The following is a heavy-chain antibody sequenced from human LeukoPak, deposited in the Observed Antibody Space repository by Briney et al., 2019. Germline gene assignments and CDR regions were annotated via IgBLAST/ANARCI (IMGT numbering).Heavy chain of an antibody. Sequence: PGGSLRLSCAASGFTFSSYWMSWVRQAPGKGLEWVANIKQDGSEKYYVDSVKGRFTISRDNAKNSLYLQMNSLRAEDTAVYYCARQRVGYGVTGGYFDYWGQGTLVTVSS. CDR3: ARQRVGYGVTGGYFDY. J-gene: IGHJ4*02. D-gene: IGHD4-17*01. V-gene: IGHV3-7*03. CDR2: IKQDGSEK. CDR1: GFTFSSYW.